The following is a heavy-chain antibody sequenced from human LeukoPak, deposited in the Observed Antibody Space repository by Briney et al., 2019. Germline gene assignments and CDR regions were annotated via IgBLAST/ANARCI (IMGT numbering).Heavy chain of an antibody. CDR1: GGSISSSTYY. D-gene: IGHD4-11*01. CDR3: AGLTVNREY. J-gene: IGHJ4*02. Sequence: SETLSLTCTVSGGSISSSTYYWGWIRQPPGKGLEWIGTIYYSGSTYYNPSLKSRVTISVDTSKNQFSLKLSSVTAADTAVYYCAGLTVNREYWGQGTLVTVSS. V-gene: IGHV4-39*01. CDR2: IYYSGST.